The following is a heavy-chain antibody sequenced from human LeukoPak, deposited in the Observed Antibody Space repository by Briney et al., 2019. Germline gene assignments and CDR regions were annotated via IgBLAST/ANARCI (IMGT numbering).Heavy chain of an antibody. CDR1: GGSISSYY. Sequence: SETLSLTCTVSGGSISSYYWSWIRQPPGKGLEWIGYIYYSGSTNYNPSLKSRVTISVDTSKNQFSLKLSSVTAADTAVYYCTRANPRSVYDILTGYYTVSDYWGQGTLVTVSS. V-gene: IGHV4-59*01. CDR3: TRANPRSVYDILTGYYTVSDY. D-gene: IGHD3-9*01. CDR2: IYYSGST. J-gene: IGHJ4*02.